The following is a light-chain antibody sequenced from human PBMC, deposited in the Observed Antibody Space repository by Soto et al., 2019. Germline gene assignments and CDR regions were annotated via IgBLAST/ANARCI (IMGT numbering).Light chain of an antibody. CDR3: QQRYSWPPIT. V-gene: IGKV3-11*01. CDR1: QSVKNY. J-gene: IGKJ5*01. CDR2: DAS. Sequence: EVVLTQSPATLSLSPGERATLSCRASQSVKNYLAWYQQQPGQAPRLLIFDASNRAAGIPARFSGSGSGTDFTLTISSLEPEDFAIYYCQQRYSWPPITFGQGTRLEIK.